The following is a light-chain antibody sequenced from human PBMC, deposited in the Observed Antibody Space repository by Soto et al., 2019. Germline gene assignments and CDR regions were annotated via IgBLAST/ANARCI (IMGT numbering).Light chain of an antibody. V-gene: IGKV3-11*01. Sequence: EVVLTQSPATLSLSPGERATLSCRASQSVSRHLAWYQQKPGQAPRLLILDASDRATGIPARFSGSGSGTNVTLTISSLEPEDFAVYYCQQRSNWPPVTFGGGTKVDIK. CDR2: DAS. CDR3: QQRSNWPPVT. CDR1: QSVSRH. J-gene: IGKJ4*01.